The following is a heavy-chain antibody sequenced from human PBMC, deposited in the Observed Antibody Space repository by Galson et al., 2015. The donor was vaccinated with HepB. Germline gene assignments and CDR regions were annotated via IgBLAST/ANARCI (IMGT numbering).Heavy chain of an antibody. Sequence: SLRLSCAASGFNLISYNINWVRQAPGQGLEWVSQISSSGSYKLYAASVKGRFTISRDKAKNALYLQMNSLKTEDTAVYYCTTDVYYSTYWSWLDPWGQGTLVTVSS. V-gene: IGHV3-21*04. D-gene: IGHD2-8*02. CDR3: TTDVYYSTYWSWLDP. J-gene: IGHJ5*02. CDR2: ISSSGSYK. CDR1: GFNLISYN.